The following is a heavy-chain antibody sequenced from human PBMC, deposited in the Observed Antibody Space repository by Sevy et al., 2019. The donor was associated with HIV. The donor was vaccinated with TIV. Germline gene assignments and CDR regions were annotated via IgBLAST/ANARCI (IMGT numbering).Heavy chain of an antibody. Sequence: SETLSLTCTVSGGSISAYYWSWIRQPPGKGLEYLGYIYYTGSTNYNPSLKSRVTISVDTSKNQFSLKLSSVTAADTAVLCCARAPPVRSGDDSLNWFDPWGQGTLVTVSS. D-gene: IGHD5-12*01. CDR3: ARAPPVRSGDDSLNWFDP. J-gene: IGHJ5*02. CDR1: GGSISAYY. V-gene: IGHV4-59*01. CDR2: IYYTGST.